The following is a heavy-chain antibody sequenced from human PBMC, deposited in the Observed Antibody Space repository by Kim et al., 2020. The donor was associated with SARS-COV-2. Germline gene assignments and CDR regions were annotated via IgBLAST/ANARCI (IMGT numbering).Heavy chain of an antibody. Sequence: GESLKISCKGSGYSFTSYWISWVRQMPGKGLEWMGRIDPSDSYTNYSPSFQGHVTISADKSISTAYLQWSSLKASDTAMYYCARLGTPTGYSSSWYYPSVASPSRQAPVWGQGTTVTVSS. D-gene: IGHD6-13*01. CDR2: IDPSDSYT. J-gene: IGHJ6*02. V-gene: IGHV5-10-1*01. CDR3: ARLGTPTGYSSSWYYPSVASPSRQAPV. CDR1: GYSFTSYW.